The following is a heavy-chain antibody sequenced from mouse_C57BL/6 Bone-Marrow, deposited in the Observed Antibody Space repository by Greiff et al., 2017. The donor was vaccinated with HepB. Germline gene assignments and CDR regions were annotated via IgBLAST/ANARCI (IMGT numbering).Heavy chain of an antibody. CDR1: GFSLTSYG. Sequence: QVQLKESGPGLVAPSQSLSITCTVSGFSLTSYGVHWVRQSPGKGLEWLGVIWSGGSTDYNAAFISRLSISKDNSKSQVFFKMNSLQADDTAIYYCARNRDYYGSSYDWYFDVWGTGTTVTVSS. J-gene: IGHJ1*03. CDR3: ARNRDYYGSSYDWYFDV. D-gene: IGHD1-1*01. CDR2: IWSGGST. V-gene: IGHV2-2*01.